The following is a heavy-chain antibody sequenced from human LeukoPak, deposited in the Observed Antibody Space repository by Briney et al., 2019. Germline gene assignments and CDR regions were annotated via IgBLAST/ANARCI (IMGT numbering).Heavy chain of an antibody. CDR3: ARVRGSSGSYEYYHYMDV. D-gene: IGHD1-26*01. Sequence: PSETLSLTCTVSGYSISTGYYWGWIRQPPGKGLKWIGSISHSGSTYYNPSLKSRVTISVDTSKNQFSLKLSSVTAADTAVYYCARVRGSSGSYEYYHYMDVWGKGTTVTISS. CDR2: ISHSGST. V-gene: IGHV4-38-2*02. J-gene: IGHJ6*03. CDR1: GYSISTGYY.